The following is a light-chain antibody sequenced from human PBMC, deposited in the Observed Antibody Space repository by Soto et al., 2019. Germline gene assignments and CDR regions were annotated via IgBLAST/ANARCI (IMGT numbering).Light chain of an antibody. V-gene: IGKV3-20*01. CDR2: NTS. Sequence: EIVLMQSPGTLSLSPGERATLSCRASQSVSSSSLAWYQQKPGQAPRLLIYNTSSRPTGVPDRFSGSGSETDFTLIISRLEPEDFALYYCQQYGSSRPTFGQGTKVEIK. CDR3: QQYGSSRPT. CDR1: QSVSSSS. J-gene: IGKJ1*01.